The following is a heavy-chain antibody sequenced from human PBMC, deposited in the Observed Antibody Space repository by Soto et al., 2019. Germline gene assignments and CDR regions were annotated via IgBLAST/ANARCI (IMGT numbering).Heavy chain of an antibody. CDR3: ARGLNPGGFNDYPFDY. CDR1: GGSISSYY. D-gene: IGHD4-17*01. Sequence: SETLSLTCTVSGGSISSYYWSWIRQPPGKGLEWIGYIYYSGSTNYNPSLKSRVTISVDTSKNQFSLKLSSVTAADTAVYYCARGLNPGGFNDYPFDYWGQGTLVTVSS. V-gene: IGHV4-59*08. CDR2: IYYSGST. J-gene: IGHJ4*02.